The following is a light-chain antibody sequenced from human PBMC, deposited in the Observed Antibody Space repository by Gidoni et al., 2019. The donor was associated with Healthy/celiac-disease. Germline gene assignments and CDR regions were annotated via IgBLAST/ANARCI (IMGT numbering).Light chain of an antibody. J-gene: IGKJ5*01. V-gene: IGKV3-11*01. CDR2: DAS. CDR1: QSVSSY. Sequence: EIVLTQSPATLSLSPGDRATLSCRASQSVSSYLAWYQHKPGHDPRLHIYDASNRATGIPARFSGSGSGTDFTLTISSLEPEDFAVYYCQQRSNWPPVTFGQGTRLEIK. CDR3: QQRSNWPPVT.